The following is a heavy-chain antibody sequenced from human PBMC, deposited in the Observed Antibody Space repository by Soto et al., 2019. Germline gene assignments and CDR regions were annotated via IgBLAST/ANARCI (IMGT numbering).Heavy chain of an antibody. D-gene: IGHD3-22*01. CDR1: GFTFITHA. J-gene: IGHJ4*02. CDR3: AKDRRDDSSGYYYPFDY. V-gene: IGHV3-23*01. CDR2: ISGGGGST. Sequence: SLRLSCAASGFTFITHAMSWVRQAPGKGLEWVSAISGGGGSTYYADSVKGRFTISRDNSKNTLYLQMNSLRAEDTAVYYCAKDRRDDSSGYYYPFDYWGQGTLVTVSS.